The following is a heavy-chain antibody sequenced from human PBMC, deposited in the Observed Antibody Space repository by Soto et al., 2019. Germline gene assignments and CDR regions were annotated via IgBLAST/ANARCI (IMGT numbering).Heavy chain of an antibody. J-gene: IGHJ4*02. Sequence: QVQLVQSGAEVKKPGSSVKVSCKASGGTFSNYTISWVRQAPGLGLEWMGRIIPILGIADYARKFQGRVTITADKSTSTAYMELSSLRSEDTAVYYCARGLWESPYSSVHWGQGTLVTVSS. CDR2: IIPILGIA. V-gene: IGHV1-69*02. CDR3: ARGLWESPYSSVH. D-gene: IGHD6-19*01. CDR1: GGTFSNYT.